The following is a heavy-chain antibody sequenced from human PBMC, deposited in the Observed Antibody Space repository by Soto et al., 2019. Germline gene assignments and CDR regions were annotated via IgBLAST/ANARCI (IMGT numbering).Heavy chain of an antibody. V-gene: IGHV1-8*01. Sequence: QVQLVQSGAEVKKPGASVKVSCKASGYTFTSYDINCVRQATGQGLEWMGWMNPNSGNTGYAQKFQGRVTMTRNTYISTAYMELSSLRSEDTAVYYCARLMYYYDSSGYYQAHYYYGMDVWGQGTTVTVSS. J-gene: IGHJ6*02. CDR2: MNPNSGNT. D-gene: IGHD3-22*01. CDR1: GYTFTSYD. CDR3: ARLMYYYDSSGYYQAHYYYGMDV.